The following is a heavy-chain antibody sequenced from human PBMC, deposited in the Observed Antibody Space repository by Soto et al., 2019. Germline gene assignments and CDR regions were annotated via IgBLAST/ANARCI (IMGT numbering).Heavy chain of an antibody. CDR2: IDGDGSA. D-gene: IGHD3-3*02. V-gene: IGHV3-23*01. J-gene: IGHJ3*02. CDR1: GFTLSNYA. CDR3: AKDAVSDNGIYDPFDT. Sequence: EVPLLESGGGLVQPGGSLRLSCVASGFTLSNYAMSWVRQAPGKGLEWVSVIDGDGSAKFADAVKGRLTVSRDNSKNTLYLQMDSPSAGDTAIYYCAKDAVSDNGIYDPFDTWGRGTMVTVSS.